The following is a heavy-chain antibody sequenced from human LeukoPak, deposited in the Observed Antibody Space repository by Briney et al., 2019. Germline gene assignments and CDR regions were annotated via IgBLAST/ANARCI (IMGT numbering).Heavy chain of an antibody. CDR1: GFIFNNDA. CDR2: IKNKGRNT. J-gene: IGHJ3*01. D-gene: IGHD5-12*01. CDR3: AKDWLVDTISAFDL. Sequence: GGSLRLSCAAAGFIFNNDAMNWGRQGPGKGREGVSIIKNKGRNTYYAYPVKGRFTISRDNSKTTLYLQMDSLRAEDTAIYYCAKDWLVDTISAFDLWGQGTMVTVSS. V-gene: IGHV3-23*01.